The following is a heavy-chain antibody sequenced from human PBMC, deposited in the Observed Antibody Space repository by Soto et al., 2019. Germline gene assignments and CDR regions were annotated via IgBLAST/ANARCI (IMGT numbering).Heavy chain of an antibody. V-gene: IGHV3-23*01. D-gene: IGHD2-15*01. CDR3: AYGGRIKGGLSYFDY. Sequence: EVQLLESGGGLVQPGGSLRLSCAASAFTFSSYAMSWFRQAPGKGLQWVSGISGSGSTTYDVDSVQGRFTISRDNSKNMRYLQMNGLRAEDTALYYCAYGGRIKGGLSYFDYCGQGTLVTVSS. CDR1: AFTFSSYA. CDR2: ISGSGSTT. J-gene: IGHJ4*02.